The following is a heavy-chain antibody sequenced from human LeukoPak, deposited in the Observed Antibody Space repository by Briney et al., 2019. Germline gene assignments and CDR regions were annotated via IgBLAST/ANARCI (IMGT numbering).Heavy chain of an antibody. V-gene: IGHV3-23*01. CDR1: GFTFNSNA. D-gene: IGHD2-8*01. CDR2: ITASSSAT. Sequence: GGSLTLSCAASGFTFNSNAMTWARQAPGKARECVSAITASSSATYYADSVKARFTISRHNSQNTLYLQLNSLRAEDTALYYCAKAFGTNGYFQLPIDFWGQGTLVTVSS. CDR3: AKAFGTNGYFQLPIDF. J-gene: IGHJ4*02.